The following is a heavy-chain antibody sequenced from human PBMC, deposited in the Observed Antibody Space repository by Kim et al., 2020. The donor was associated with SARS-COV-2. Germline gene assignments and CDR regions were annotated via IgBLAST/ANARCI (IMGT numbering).Heavy chain of an antibody. CDR1: GYTLTELS. Sequence: ASVKVSCKVSGYTLTELSMHWVRQAPGKGLEWMGGFDPEDGETIYAQKFQGRVTMTEDTSTDTAYMELSSLRSEDTAVYYCYSLIKHPDYVSAFDIWGQGTMVTVSS. CDR2: FDPEDGET. CDR3: YSLIKHPDYVSAFDI. J-gene: IGHJ3*02. D-gene: IGHD4-17*01. V-gene: IGHV1-24*01.